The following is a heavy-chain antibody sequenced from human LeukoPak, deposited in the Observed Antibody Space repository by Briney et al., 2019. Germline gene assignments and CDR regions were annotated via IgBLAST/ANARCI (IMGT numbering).Heavy chain of an antibody. Sequence: GGSLRLSCAASGFTFSTYAMSWVRQAPGKGLEWVSAISGSATRTYYPDSVRGRFTISRDNSKNTLHPQMNSLRAEDTAVYYCSKHRYKDYGDYVSEAFDYWGQGTLLTVSS. V-gene: IGHV3-23*01. J-gene: IGHJ4*02. CDR1: GFTFSTYA. CDR3: SKHRYKDYGDYVSEAFDY. D-gene: IGHD4-17*01. CDR2: ISGSATRT.